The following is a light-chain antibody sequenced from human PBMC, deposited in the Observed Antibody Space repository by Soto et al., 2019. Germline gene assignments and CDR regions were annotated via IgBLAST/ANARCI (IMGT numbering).Light chain of an antibody. CDR1: QSVSSY. J-gene: IGKJ4*01. V-gene: IGKV3-11*01. CDR3: QHRSTWPPLT. Sequence: EIVLTQSPATLSLSPGERATLSCRASQSVSSYVAWYQQRPGQAPRLLIYDTSTRATGIPARFSGSGSGTDFTLTISSLEPEDFAVYYCQHRSTWPPLTFGGGTKVEIK. CDR2: DTS.